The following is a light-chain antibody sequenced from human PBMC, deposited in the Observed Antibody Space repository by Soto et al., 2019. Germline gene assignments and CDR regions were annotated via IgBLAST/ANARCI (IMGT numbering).Light chain of an antibody. CDR2: GNG. Sequence: QSVLTQPPSVSGAPGQRVTISCSGTSSSIGAGYEVHWYHQLPGTAPKLVVSGNGNRPSGVPDRLSASKSGTSYSLAITGLQAEDEGHYYCQSYDKRLTAYVFGTRTKLTVL. CDR1: SSSIGAGYE. V-gene: IGLV1-40*01. CDR3: QSYDKRLTAYV. J-gene: IGLJ1*01.